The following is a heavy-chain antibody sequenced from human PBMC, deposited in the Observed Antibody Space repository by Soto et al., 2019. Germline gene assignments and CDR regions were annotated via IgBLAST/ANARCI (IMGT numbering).Heavy chain of an antibody. J-gene: IGHJ4*02. CDR2: IFPSDSDT. CDR1: GYTFTTYW. Sequence: GESLKISCKGSGYTFTTYWIAWVRQMPGKGLEWMGIIFPSDSDTRYSPSFQGQVSISADKSISTAYLQWSSLKASDTAMYYCAGLGAGLDYWGQGTQVTVSS. D-gene: IGHD3-10*01. V-gene: IGHV5-51*01. CDR3: AGLGAGLDY.